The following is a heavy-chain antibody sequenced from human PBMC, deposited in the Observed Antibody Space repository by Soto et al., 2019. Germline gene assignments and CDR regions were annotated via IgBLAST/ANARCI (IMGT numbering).Heavy chain of an antibody. CDR1: GYTFTGYY. D-gene: IGHD2-2*01. V-gene: IGHV1-2*04. J-gene: IGHJ4*02. CDR3: ARGPDIVVVPAATAHFDY. Sequence: ASVKVSCKASGYTFTGYYMHWVRQAPGQGLEWMGWINPNSGGTNYAQKFQGWVTMTRDTSISTAYMELSRLRSDDTAVYYCARGPDIVVVPAATAHFDYWDQGTLVTVSS. CDR2: INPNSGGT.